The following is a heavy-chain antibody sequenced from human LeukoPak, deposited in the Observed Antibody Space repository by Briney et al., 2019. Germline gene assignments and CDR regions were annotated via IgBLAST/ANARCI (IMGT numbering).Heavy chain of an antibody. V-gene: IGHV3-48*01. J-gene: IGHJ4*02. CDR3: ARSERYYDSSGKTAGIDY. Sequence: PGGSLRLSCAASGFTFSSYSMNWVRQAPGKGLEWVSYISSSSSTIYYADSVKGRFTISRDNAKNSLYLQMNSLRAEDTAVYYCARSERYYDSSGKTAGIDYWGQGTLVTVSS. CDR2: ISSSSSTI. CDR1: GFTFSSYS. D-gene: IGHD3-22*01.